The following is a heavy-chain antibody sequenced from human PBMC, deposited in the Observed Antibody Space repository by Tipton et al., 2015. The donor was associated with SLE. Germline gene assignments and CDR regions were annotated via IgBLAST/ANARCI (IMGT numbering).Heavy chain of an antibody. V-gene: IGHV3-74*01. CDR3: AKVQPIIVVVPAALDY. CDR2: INSDGSST. CDR1: GFTFSSYW. D-gene: IGHD2-2*01. J-gene: IGHJ4*02. Sequence: SLRLSCAASGFTFSSYWMHWVRQAPGKGLVWVSRINSDGSSTSYADSVKGRFTISRDNSKNTLYLQMNSLRAEDTAVYYCAKVQPIIVVVPAALDYWGQGTLVTVSS.